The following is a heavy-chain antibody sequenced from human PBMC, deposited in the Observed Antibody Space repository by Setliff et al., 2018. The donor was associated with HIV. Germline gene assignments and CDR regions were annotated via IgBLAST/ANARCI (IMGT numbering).Heavy chain of an antibody. CDR1: GASFSDYS. V-gene: IGHV4-34*01. CDR2: INHSGST. CDR3: AKSPGFTGYGGSG. J-gene: IGHJ4*02. Sequence: SETLSLTCAVYGASFSDYSWSWIRQPPGKGLEWIGEINHSGSTNYNSSLKTRVTISVDTSKNQFSLKLTSVTAADTPVYYCAKSPGFTGYGGSGWGQGTLVTVSS. D-gene: IGHD5-12*01.